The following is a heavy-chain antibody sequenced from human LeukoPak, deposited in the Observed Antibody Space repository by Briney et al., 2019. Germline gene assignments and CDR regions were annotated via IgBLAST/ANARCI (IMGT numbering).Heavy chain of an antibody. CDR1: GFTFSSYW. V-gene: IGHV3-7*01. J-gene: IGHJ4*02. D-gene: IGHD3-10*01. Sequence: GGSLRLSCAASGFTFSSYWMSWVRQAPGKGLEWVANIKQDGSEKYYVDSVKGRFTISRDNAKNSLFLQLNSLRAEDTAVYYCARDKWIRGSYYFDYWGQGTLVTVSS. CDR3: ARDKWIRGSYYFDY. CDR2: IKQDGSEK.